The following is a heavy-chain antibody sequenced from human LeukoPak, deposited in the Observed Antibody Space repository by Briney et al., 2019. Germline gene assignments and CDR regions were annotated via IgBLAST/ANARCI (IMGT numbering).Heavy chain of an antibody. Sequence: EGSLRLSCAASGFTFSSYGMHWVRQAPGKGLEWVAFIRYDGSNKYYADSVKGRFTISRDNSKNTLYLQMNSLRAEDTAVYYCAKEPYSGSFQGAFDIWGQGTMVTVSS. J-gene: IGHJ3*02. CDR3: AKEPYSGSFQGAFDI. CDR1: GFTFSSYG. D-gene: IGHD1-26*01. CDR2: IRYDGSNK. V-gene: IGHV3-30*02.